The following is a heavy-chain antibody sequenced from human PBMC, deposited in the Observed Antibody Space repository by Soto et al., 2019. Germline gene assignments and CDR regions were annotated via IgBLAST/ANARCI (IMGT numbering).Heavy chain of an antibody. J-gene: IGHJ6*02. CDR3: AREGIAAAGTEYYYYYGMDV. D-gene: IGHD6-13*01. V-gene: IGHV1-69*12. CDR2: IIPIFGTA. CDR1: GGTFSSYA. Sequence: QVQLVQSGAEVKKPGSSVKVSCKASGGTFSSYAISWVRQAPGQGLEWMGGIIPIFGTANYAQKFQGRVTITADESTSTAYMELSSLRSEDTAVYYCAREGIAAAGTEYYYYYGMDVWDQGTTVTVSS.